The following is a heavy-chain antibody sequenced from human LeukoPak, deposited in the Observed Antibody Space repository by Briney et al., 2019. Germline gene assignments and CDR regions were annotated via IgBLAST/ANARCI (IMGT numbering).Heavy chain of an antibody. CDR2: IYHSGST. Sequence: PSETLSLTCTVSGSSISSGYYWGWLRQPPGKGLEWIGSIYHSGSTYYNPSLKSRVTISVDTSKNQFSLKLSSVTAADTAVYYCASLTTAEAFDIWGQGTMVTVSS. J-gene: IGHJ3*02. V-gene: IGHV4-38-2*02. D-gene: IGHD3-22*01. CDR3: ASLTTAEAFDI. CDR1: GSSISSGYY.